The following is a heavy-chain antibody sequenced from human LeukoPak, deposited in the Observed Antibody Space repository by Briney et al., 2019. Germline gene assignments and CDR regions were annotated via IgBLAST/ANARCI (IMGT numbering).Heavy chain of an antibody. V-gene: IGHV1-2*02. CDR3: ARSGSGSYYKKGYFDY. J-gene: IGHJ4*02. D-gene: IGHD3-10*01. CDR2: INPNSGGT. CDR1: GYTFTGYY. Sequence: ASVTVSCKASGYTFTGYYMHWVRQAPGQGLEWMGWINPNSGGTNYAQKFQGRVTMTRDTSISTAYMGLSRLRSDDTAVYYCARSGSGSYYKKGYFDYWGQGTLVTVSS.